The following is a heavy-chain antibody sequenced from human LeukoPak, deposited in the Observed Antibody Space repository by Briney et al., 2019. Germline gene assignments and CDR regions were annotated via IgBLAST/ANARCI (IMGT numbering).Heavy chain of an antibody. CDR3: AKATSPYSSSSIDY. D-gene: IGHD6-6*01. CDR1: GFTFDDYA. Sequence: PGRSLRLSRAASGFTFDDYAMHWVRQAPGKGLEWVSGISWNSGSIGYADSVKGRFTISRDNAKNSLYLQMNSLRAEDTALYYCAKATSPYSSSSIDYWGQGTLVTVSS. CDR2: ISWNSGSI. V-gene: IGHV3-9*01. J-gene: IGHJ4*02.